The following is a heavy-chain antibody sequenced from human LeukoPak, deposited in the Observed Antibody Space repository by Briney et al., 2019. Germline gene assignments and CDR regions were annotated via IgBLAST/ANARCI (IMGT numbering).Heavy chain of an antibody. CDR2: IYTSGST. CDR3: ARDYDSSSPTIKIKTDYYYMDV. Sequence: SETLSLTCTVSGGSISSYYWSWIRQPAGKGLEWIGRIYTSGSTNYNPSLKSRVTMSVDTSKNQFSLKLSSVTAADTAVYYCARDYDSSSPTIKIKTDYYYMDVWGKGTTVTVSS. CDR1: GGSISSYY. V-gene: IGHV4-4*07. J-gene: IGHJ6*03. D-gene: IGHD6-13*01.